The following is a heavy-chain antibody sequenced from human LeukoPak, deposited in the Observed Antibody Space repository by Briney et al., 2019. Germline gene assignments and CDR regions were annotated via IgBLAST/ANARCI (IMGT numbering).Heavy chain of an antibody. Sequence: SETLSLTCAVYGGSFSGYYWSWIRQPPGKGLEWIGEINHSGSTNYNPSLKSRVTISVDTSKNQFSLKLSSVTAADTAVYYCARVMWQLAAFDIWGQGTMVTVSS. CDR3: ARVMWQLAAFDI. V-gene: IGHV4-34*01. CDR2: INHSGST. D-gene: IGHD6-6*01. J-gene: IGHJ3*02. CDR1: GGSFSGYY.